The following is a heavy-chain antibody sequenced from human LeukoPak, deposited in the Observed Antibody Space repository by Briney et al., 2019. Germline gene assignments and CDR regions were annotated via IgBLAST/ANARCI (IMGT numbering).Heavy chain of an antibody. CDR3: ARHNDPGHAFDI. CDR2: IYYSGST. Sequence: PSETLSLTCTVSGGSISNYYWGWIRQPPGKGLEWIGSIYYSGSTYYNPSLRSRVTISVDTSKNQFSLKLSSVTAADTAVYYCARHNDPGHAFDIWGQGTMVTVSS. CDR1: GGSISNYY. D-gene: IGHD1-1*01. V-gene: IGHV4-39*01. J-gene: IGHJ3*02.